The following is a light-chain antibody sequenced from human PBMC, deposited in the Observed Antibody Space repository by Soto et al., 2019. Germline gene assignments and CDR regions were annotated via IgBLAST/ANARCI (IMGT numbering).Light chain of an antibody. CDR1: QSVSSY. CDR3: QQRSN. J-gene: IGKJ5*01. Sequence: EIVSTQSPATLSLSPGERATLSCRASQSVSSYLAWYQQKPGQAPRLLIYDASNRATGIPGRCSGRESGTDFTLTISSLLHEDFSVYYCQQRSNFGQGTRLEIK. CDR2: DAS. V-gene: IGKV3-11*01.